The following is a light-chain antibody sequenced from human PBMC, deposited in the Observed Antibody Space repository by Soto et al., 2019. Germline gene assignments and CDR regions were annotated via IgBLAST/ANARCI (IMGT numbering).Light chain of an antibody. J-gene: IGLJ2*01. CDR3: CSYAVTTTSVL. CDR2: EGT. Sequence: QSALTQPASVSGSPGQSITISCTGTSSDVGSHNLVSWDQQHPGKAPKLILYEGTKRPSGISIRFSGSKSGNTASRTIAGLQADDEADYYCCSYAVTTTSVLIGGGTKLTVL. V-gene: IGLV2-23*01. CDR1: SSDVGSHNL.